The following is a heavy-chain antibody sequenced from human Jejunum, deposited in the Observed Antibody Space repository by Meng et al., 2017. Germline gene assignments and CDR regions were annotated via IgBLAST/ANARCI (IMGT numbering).Heavy chain of an antibody. CDR3: ARGKGSYGSVLDY. J-gene: IGHJ4*02. CDR2: FYYDGRT. Sequence: RLQLQGPGPGLAKPSETLSLTCTVSGGSINSLYWGWIRQPPGKGLEWIGNFYYDGRTYYNPSLKSRVTISIDTSKNQFSLKLSSVTAADTAVYYCARGKGSYGSVLDYWGQGTLVTVSS. V-gene: IGHV4-39*06. D-gene: IGHD1-26*01. CDR1: GGSINSLY.